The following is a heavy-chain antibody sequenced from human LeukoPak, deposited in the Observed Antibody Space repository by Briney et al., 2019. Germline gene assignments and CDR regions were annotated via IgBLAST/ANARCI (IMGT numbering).Heavy chain of an antibody. V-gene: IGHV3-7*01. CDR2: MNQDGSEK. CDR3: ATYTHWVAGDV. D-gene: IGHD3-16*01. J-gene: IGHJ6*02. CDR1: GFTFSDSW. Sequence: RGSLRLSCAASGFTFSDSWMSWVRQAPGKGLEWVANMNQDGSEKDYVDSVKGRFTISRDNARNSLYLQMGSLRAEDTAVYYCATYTHWVAGDVWGQGTTVTVSS.